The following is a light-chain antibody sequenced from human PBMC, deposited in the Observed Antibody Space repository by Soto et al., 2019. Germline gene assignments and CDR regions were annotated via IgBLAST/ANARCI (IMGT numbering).Light chain of an antibody. V-gene: IGKV3-20*01. Sequence: EIVLTQSPDTVSLSPGERSTLSCRASQNFGRSYLAWYQTKPGPAPRLRREGESRRATCIPERGRGRGEGKDCTRTISRLEPEDCAVDDGQQYGSSPRTVGQGTKVDIK. CDR3: QQYGSSPRT. CDR1: QNFGRSY. CDR2: GES. J-gene: IGKJ1*01.